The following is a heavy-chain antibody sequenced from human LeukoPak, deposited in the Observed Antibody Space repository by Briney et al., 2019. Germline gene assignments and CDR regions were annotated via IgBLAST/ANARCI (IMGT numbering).Heavy chain of an antibody. CDR1: GGSISSGLC. V-gene: IGHV4-4*02. CDR3: TRNAGNSDFDY. D-gene: IGHD4-23*01. J-gene: IGHJ4*02. CDR2: IYPSGTT. Sequence: LETLSLTCAVSGGSISSGLCWTWVRQPPGKGLEWIGEIYPSGTTNYNPSLKSRVTISVDKSENQFSLKLYSVTAADTAVYYCTRNAGNSDFDYWGQGTLVTVSS.